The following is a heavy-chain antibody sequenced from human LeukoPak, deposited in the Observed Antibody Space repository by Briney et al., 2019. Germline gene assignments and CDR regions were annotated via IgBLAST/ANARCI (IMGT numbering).Heavy chain of an antibody. V-gene: IGHV4-34*01. J-gene: IGHJ4*02. Sequence: PSETLSLTCAVYGGSFSGYYWSWIRQPPGKGLEWIGEINHSGSTNYNPSLKSRVTISVDTSKNQFSLKLSSVTAADTAVYYCARRFISSGWYVYWGQGTLVTVSS. CDR3: ARRFISSGWYVY. CDR2: INHSGST. D-gene: IGHD6-19*01. CDR1: GGSFSGYY.